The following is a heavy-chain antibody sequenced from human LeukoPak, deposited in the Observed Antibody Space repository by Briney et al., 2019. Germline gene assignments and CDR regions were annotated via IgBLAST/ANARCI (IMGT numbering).Heavy chain of an antibody. D-gene: IGHD3-10*01. CDR2: ISSSGSTI. CDR1: GFKFDDYG. CDR3: ARGGLLWFGELRRIFDY. Sequence: GGSLRLSCTASGFKFDDYGMTWVRQAPGKGLEWVSYISSSGSTIYYADSVKGRFTISRDNAKNSLYLQMNSLRAEDTAVYYCARGGLLWFGELRRIFDYWGQGTLVTVSS. V-gene: IGHV3-48*03. J-gene: IGHJ4*02.